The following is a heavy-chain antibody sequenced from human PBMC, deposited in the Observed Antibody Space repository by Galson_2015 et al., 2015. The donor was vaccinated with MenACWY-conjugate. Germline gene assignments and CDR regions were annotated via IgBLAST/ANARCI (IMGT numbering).Heavy chain of an antibody. CDR1: GFTFSTYA. CDR3: AAQNTYGSGSYYNDQYYYYGMDV. CDR2: ASGNGYST. D-gene: IGHD3-10*01. Sequence: SLRLSCAASGFTFSTYAMSWVRQAPGKGLKWVSSASGNGYSTYYADSVKGRFTISRDNSKNTLYLQMNSLRDGDTAVYYCAAQNTYGSGSYYNDQYYYYGMDVWGQGTTVTVSS. J-gene: IGHJ6*02. V-gene: IGHV3-23*01.